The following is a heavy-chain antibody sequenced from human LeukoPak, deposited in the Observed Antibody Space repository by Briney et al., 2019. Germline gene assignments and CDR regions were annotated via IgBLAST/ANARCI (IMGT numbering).Heavy chain of an antibody. CDR3: ARGRGLAATGY. Sequence: PSETLSLTCTVSGGSISSSSYYWGWIRQPPGKGLEWIGSIYYSGSNYYNPSLKSRVTISVDTSKNQFSLKLSSVTAADTAVYYCARGRGLAATGYWGQGTLVTVSS. CDR2: IYYSGSN. D-gene: IGHD2-15*01. J-gene: IGHJ4*02. CDR1: GGSISSSSYY. V-gene: IGHV4-39*01.